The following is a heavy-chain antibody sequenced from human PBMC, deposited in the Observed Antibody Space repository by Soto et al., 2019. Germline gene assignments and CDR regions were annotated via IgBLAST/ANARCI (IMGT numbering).Heavy chain of an antibody. D-gene: IGHD1-20*01. Sequence: ASVKVSCKASGYTFTSYGISWLLQAPGQGLEWMGWISAYNGNTNYAQKLQGRVTMTTDTSTSTAYMELRSLRSDDTAVYYCARDGYNWNDLRAFDIWGQGTMVTVSS. CDR1: GYTFTSYG. CDR3: ARDGYNWNDLRAFDI. V-gene: IGHV1-18*01. J-gene: IGHJ3*02. CDR2: ISAYNGNT.